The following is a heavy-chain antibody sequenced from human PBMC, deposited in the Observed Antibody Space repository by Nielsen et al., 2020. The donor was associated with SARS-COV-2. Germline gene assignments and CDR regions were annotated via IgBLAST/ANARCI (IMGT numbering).Heavy chain of an antibody. Sequence: LRLSCTVSGGSITSGDYFWGWIRQPPGKGLEWIGYIYNSGSTSYNPSLKSRLTISVDTSKNQFSLKLSSVTAADTAVYYCVRVELLLEGVHWFDPWGQGTLVTVSS. V-gene: IGHV4-30-4*01. D-gene: IGHD1-26*01. CDR3: VRVELLLEGVHWFDP. CDR2: IYNSGST. J-gene: IGHJ5*02. CDR1: GGSITSGDYF.